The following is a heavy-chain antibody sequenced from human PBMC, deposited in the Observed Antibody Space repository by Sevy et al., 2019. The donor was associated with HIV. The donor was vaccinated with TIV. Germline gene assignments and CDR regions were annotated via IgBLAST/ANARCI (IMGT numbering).Heavy chain of an antibody. J-gene: IGHJ4*02. CDR3: AKGVRSSAISAAAIDY. V-gene: IGHV3-9*01. CDR2: ISWNSGNI. D-gene: IGHD6-13*01. Sequence: GGSLRLSCAASGFTFDDYAMHWVRQAPGKGLEWVSGISWNSGNIGYADSVKGRFTISRDNAKNSLYLQMNSLRAEDTALYYCAKGVRSSAISAAAIDYWGQGTLVTVSS. CDR1: GFTFDDYA.